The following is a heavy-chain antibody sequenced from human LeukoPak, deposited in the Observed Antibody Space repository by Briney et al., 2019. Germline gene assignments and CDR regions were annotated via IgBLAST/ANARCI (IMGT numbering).Heavy chain of an antibody. CDR1: GFTFSSYG. D-gene: IGHD3-10*01. CDR2: IRYDGSNK. CDR3: AKDQSGSGKGLTYAFDI. J-gene: IGHJ3*02. V-gene: IGHV3-30*02. Sequence: GGSLRLSCAASGFTFSSYGMHWVRQAPGKGLEWVAFIRYDGSNKYYADSVKGRFTISRDNSKNTLYLQMNSLRAEDTAVYYCAKDQSGSGKGLTYAFDIWGQGTMVTVSS.